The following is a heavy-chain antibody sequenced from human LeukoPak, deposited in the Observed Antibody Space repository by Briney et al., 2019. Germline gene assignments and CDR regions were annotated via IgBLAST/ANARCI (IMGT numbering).Heavy chain of an antibody. V-gene: IGHV1-2*02. J-gene: IGHJ4*02. CDR3: ARASQYDSSGYLVSY. CDR2: VNPNSGGT. Sequence: ASVKVSCKASGYTFTGYYMHWVRQAPGQGLEWMGWVNPNSGGTNYAQKFQGRVTMTRDTSISTAYMEPSRLRSDDTAVYYCARASQYDSSGYLVSYWGQGTLVTVSS. D-gene: IGHD3-22*01. CDR1: GYTFTGYY.